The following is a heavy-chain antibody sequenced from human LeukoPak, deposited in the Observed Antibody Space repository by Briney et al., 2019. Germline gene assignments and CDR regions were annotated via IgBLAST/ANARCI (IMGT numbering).Heavy chain of an antibody. D-gene: IGHD3-10*01. CDR2: IKPDGSEK. CDR3: ARVYYYTSGSRWGDYFDY. J-gene: IGHJ4*02. Sequence: PGGSLRLSCAASGFTFSSYWMSWVRQAPGKGLEWVANIKPDGSEKYYVDSVKGRSTISRDNAKNSLYLQMNSLRAEDTAVYYCARVYYYTSGSRWGDYFDYWGKGTLVTVSS. V-gene: IGHV3-7*01. CDR1: GFTFSSYW.